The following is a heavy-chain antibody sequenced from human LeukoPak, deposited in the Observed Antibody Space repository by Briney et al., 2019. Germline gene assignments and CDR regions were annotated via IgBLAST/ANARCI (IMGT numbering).Heavy chain of an antibody. V-gene: IGHV3-23*01. CDR3: ARDSAGWYFDY. J-gene: IGHJ4*02. CDR2: ISGSGGGT. D-gene: IGHD6-19*01. CDR1: GFTFSSYA. Sequence: GGSLRLSCAASGFTFSSYAMTWVRQAPGKGLEWVSAISGSGGGTYYPDSVKGRFTISRDSSKNTLYLQMNSLRAEDTAVYYCARDSAGWYFDYWGQGTLVTVSS.